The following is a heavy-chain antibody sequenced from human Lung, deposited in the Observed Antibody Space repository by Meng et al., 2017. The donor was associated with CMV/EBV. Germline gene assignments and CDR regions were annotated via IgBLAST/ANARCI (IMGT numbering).Heavy chain of an antibody. Sequence: GESXKILCKASGYRFTTYWRGWVRQMPGKGLEWMGVIYPGDSDTRYSPSFQGQVTISADESINTVYLQWSSLKASDAAIYFRARQDWTYGHRAYHSDYWGQGXLVTVSS. J-gene: IGHJ4*02. D-gene: IGHD1-7*01. V-gene: IGHV5-51*01. CDR2: IYPGDSDT. CDR3: ARQDWTYGHRAYHSDY. CDR1: GYRFTTYW.